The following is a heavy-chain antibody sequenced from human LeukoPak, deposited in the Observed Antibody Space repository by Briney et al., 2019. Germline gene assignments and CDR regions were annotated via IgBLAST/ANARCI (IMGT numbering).Heavy chain of an antibody. D-gene: IGHD6-19*01. Sequence: PSETLSLTCTVSGGSISSYSWGWIRQPPGKGLEWIGSIYYSGSTYYNPSLKSRVTISVDTSKSQFSLTLSSVTAADTAVYFCARRSTSGSYYFDCWGQGTLITVSS. J-gene: IGHJ4*02. V-gene: IGHV4-39*01. CDR3: ARRSTSGSYYFDC. CDR1: GGSISSYS. CDR2: IYYSGST.